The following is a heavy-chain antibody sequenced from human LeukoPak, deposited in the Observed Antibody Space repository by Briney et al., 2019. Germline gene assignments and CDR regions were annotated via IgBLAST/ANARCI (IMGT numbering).Heavy chain of an antibody. J-gene: IGHJ4*02. CDR3: ARDAESFDY. CDR1: GFTFSSYE. V-gene: IGHV3-48*03. Sequence: QAGGSLRLSCAASGFTFSSYEMNWVRQAPGRGLEWVSYISSSGSTIYYADSVKGRITISRDNSMNTLYLQMNSLRAEDTAVYYCARDAESFDYWGQGTLVTVSS. CDR2: ISSSGSTI.